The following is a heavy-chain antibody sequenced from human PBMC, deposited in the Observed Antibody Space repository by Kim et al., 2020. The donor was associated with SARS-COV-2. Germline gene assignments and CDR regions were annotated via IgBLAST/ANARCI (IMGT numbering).Heavy chain of an antibody. V-gene: IGHV4-34*01. CDR3: ARGRKSRFDY. CDR1: GGSFSGYY. Sequence: SETLSLTCAVYGGSFSGYYWSWIRQPPGKGLEWIGEINHSGSTNYNPSLKSRVTISVDTSKNQFSLKLSSVTAADTAVYYCARGRKSRFDYWGQGTLVTVSS. CDR2: INHSGST. J-gene: IGHJ4*02.